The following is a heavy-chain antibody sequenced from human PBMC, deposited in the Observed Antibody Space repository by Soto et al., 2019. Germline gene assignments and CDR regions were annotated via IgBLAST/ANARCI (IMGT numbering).Heavy chain of an antibody. D-gene: IGHD3-16*01. Sequence: GGSLRLSCAASGFTFSSYGMHWVRQAPGKGLEWVAVISYDGSNKYYADSVKGRFTISRDNSKNTLYLQMNSLRAEDTAVYYCAKWGYYYYFMDVWGKGTTVTVSS. V-gene: IGHV3-30*18. CDR2: ISYDGSNK. CDR3: AKWGYYYYFMDV. J-gene: IGHJ6*03. CDR1: GFTFSSYG.